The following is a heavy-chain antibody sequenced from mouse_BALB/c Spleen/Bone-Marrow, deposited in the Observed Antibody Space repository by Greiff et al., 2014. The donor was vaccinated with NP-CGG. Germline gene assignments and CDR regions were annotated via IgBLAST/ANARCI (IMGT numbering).Heavy chain of an antibody. V-gene: IGHV1-12*01. J-gene: IGHJ3*01. D-gene: IGHD2-10*02. CDR2: VYPGNGDT. Sequence: LQQSGAELVKPGASVMMSCKASGYSFTSYNIHWVRQTPGLGLEWIGAVYPGNGDTSYNQRFKGKATLTADKSSNTAYMRFSSLPSEDSAVYFCARSGYGNYAWFPYWGQGTLVTVSA. CDR3: ARSGYGNYAWFPY. CDR1: GYSFTSYN.